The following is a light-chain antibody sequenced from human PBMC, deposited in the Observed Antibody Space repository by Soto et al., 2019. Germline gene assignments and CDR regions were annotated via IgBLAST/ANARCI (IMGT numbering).Light chain of an antibody. J-gene: IGLJ3*02. Sequence: QSALTQPSSASGSPGQSVTISCTGTSSDVGGSNFVSWYQQYPGKAPKLMIYEVSKRPSGVPDRFSGSKSGNTASLTVSGLQAEDEADYYCSSYAGSNTVMFGGGTQLTVL. CDR3: SSYAGSNTVM. V-gene: IGLV2-8*01. CDR2: EVS. CDR1: SSDVGGSNF.